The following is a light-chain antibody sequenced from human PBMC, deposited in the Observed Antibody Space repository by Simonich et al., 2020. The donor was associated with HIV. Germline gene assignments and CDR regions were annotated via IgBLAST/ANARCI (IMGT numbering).Light chain of an antibody. J-gene: IGLJ3*02. CDR3: CSYAITGTLL. V-gene: IGLV2-23*01. Sequence: QSALTQPASVSGSPGQSITISCTGTSSDVGNYNLVSWYQQHPGKAPKLIISEASNMPSGVSNRFSVSKSGTTASLTISGLQAEDEAYYYCCSYAITGTLLFGGGTKLTVL. CDR1: SSDVGNYNL. CDR2: EAS.